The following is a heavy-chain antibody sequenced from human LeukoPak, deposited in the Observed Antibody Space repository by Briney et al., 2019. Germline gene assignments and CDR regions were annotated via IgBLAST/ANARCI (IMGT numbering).Heavy chain of an antibody. CDR3: ARHGNCSSTSCYIYYYYYMDV. CDR2: IYYSGST. CDR1: GGSISSSSYY. J-gene: IGHJ6*03. Sequence: SETLSLTCTVSGGSISSSSYYWGWIRQPPGKGLERIGSIYYSGSTYYNPSLKSRVTISVDTSKNQFSLKLSSVTAADTAVYYCARHGNCSSTSCYIYYYYYMDVWGKGTTVTVSS. D-gene: IGHD2-2*02. V-gene: IGHV4-39*01.